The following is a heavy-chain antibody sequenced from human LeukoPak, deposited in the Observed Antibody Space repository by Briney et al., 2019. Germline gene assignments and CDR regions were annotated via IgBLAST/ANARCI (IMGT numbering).Heavy chain of an antibody. Sequence: ASVKVSCKASGYTFTSYDINWVRQATGQGLEWMGWMNPNSGNTCYAQKFQGRVTMTRNTSISTAYMELSSLRSEDTAVYYCARGRWQQLVRPFDPWGQGTLVTVSS. CDR2: MNPNSGNT. CDR1: GYTFTSYD. CDR3: ARGRWQQLVRPFDP. V-gene: IGHV1-8*01. J-gene: IGHJ5*02. D-gene: IGHD6-13*01.